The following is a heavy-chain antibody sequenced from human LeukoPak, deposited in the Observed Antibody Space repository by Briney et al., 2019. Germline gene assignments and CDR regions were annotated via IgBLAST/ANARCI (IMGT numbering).Heavy chain of an antibody. J-gene: IGHJ5*02. V-gene: IGHV3-11*01. CDR3: ATASTVPAATFDP. Sequence: PGGSLRLSCAASGFTFSDYYMSWIRQAPGKGLEWVSDISSSGSTIYYADSVKGRFTISRDNAKNSLYLQMNSLRAEDTAVYYCATASTVPAATFDPWGQGTLVTVSS. D-gene: IGHD2-2*01. CDR1: GFTFSDYY. CDR2: ISSSGSTI.